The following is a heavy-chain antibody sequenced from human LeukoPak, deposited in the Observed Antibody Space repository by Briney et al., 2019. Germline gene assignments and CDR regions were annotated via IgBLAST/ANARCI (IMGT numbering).Heavy chain of an antibody. V-gene: IGHV3-30*18. Sequence: GGSLRLSCAASGFTFSSYGMHWVRQAPGKGLEWVAIISYDGSNKYYVDSVKGRFTISRDNSKNTLYLQMNSLRAEDTAVYYCAKDNSAAGILFDYWGQGTLVTVSS. CDR1: GFTFSSYG. J-gene: IGHJ4*02. CDR3: AKDNSAAGILFDY. D-gene: IGHD6-13*01. CDR2: ISYDGSNK.